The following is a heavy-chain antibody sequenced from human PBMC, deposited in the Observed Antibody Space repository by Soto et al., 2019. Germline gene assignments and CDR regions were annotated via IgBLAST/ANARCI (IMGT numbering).Heavy chain of an antibody. CDR3: ARDGHGMDV. J-gene: IGHJ6*02. Sequence: SDTLSLTCTVSGGSVSTGSDDGSWIRQPPGKGLEWIGKIFFTGSAHYSPSLRNRVTMSVDTSKDQFSLTLTSVTAADTAVYYCARDGHGMDVWGQGTTVTVSS. V-gene: IGHV4-61*01. CDR1: GGSVSTGSDD. CDR2: IFFTGSA.